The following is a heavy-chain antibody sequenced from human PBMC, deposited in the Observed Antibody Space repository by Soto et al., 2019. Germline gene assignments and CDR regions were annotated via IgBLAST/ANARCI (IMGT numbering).Heavy chain of an antibody. Sequence: GGSLRLSCAASGFTFSDHYMDWVRQAPGKGLEWVGRTRNKANRYTAEYAASVKGRFTISRDNSKNSLYLQMNSLKTEDTSVYYCARVGGTAMVTDAFDIWGQGTMVTVSS. CDR2: TRNKANRYTA. V-gene: IGHV3-72*01. J-gene: IGHJ3*02. D-gene: IGHD5-18*01. CDR3: ARVGGTAMVTDAFDI. CDR1: GFTFSDHY.